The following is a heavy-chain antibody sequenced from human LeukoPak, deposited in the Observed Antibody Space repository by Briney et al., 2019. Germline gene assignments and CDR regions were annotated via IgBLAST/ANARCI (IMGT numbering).Heavy chain of an antibody. CDR1: GFTVITND. CDR3: ARGVEPLAANTLAY. Sequence: PGGSLRLSCAASGFTVITNDMTWVRQAPGKGLEWVSVLYSDGNTKYADSVQGRFTISRDNSTHTLYLEMNSLSPDDTAVYYCARGVEPLAANTLAYWGQGTLVTVSS. CDR2: LYSDGNT. J-gene: IGHJ1*01. V-gene: IGHV3-53*01. D-gene: IGHD1-14*01.